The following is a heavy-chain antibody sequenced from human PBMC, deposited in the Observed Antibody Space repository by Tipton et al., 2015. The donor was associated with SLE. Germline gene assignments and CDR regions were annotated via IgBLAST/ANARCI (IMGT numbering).Heavy chain of an antibody. D-gene: IGHD6-13*01. J-gene: IGHJ6*04. Sequence: QSGAEVKKPGASVKVSCKASGYTFTNYDINWVRQASGQGLEWMGWMNPNSGTTGYAQNFQGRVTMTRNTSTSTAYMELSSLRSEDTALYYCARHAAGGMALGYFGMDVWGKGTAVTVSS. V-gene: IGHV1-8*01. CDR3: ARHAAGGMALGYFGMDV. CDR1: GYTFTNYD. CDR2: MNPNSGTT.